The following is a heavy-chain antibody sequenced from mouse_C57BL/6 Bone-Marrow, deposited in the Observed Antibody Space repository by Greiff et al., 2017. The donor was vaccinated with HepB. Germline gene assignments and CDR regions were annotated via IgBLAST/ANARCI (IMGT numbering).Heavy chain of an antibody. V-gene: IGHV14-4*01. J-gene: IGHJ4*01. CDR3: TPNWDGAMDY. Sequence: EVQRVESGAELVRPGASVKLSCTASGSNIKDDYMHWVKQRPEQGLEWIGWIDPENGDTEYASKFQGKATITADTSSNTAYLQLSSLTSEDTAVYYCTPNWDGAMDYWGQGTSVTVSS. CDR2: IDPENGDT. D-gene: IGHD4-1*01. CDR1: GSNIKDDY.